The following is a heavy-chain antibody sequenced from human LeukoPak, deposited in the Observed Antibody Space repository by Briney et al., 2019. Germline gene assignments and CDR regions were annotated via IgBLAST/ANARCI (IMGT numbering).Heavy chain of an antibody. J-gene: IGHJ5*02. CDR3: FQYDSGGT. CDR1: GFTFSNTW. Sequence: GGSLRLSCAASGFTFSNTWISWDRQAPGKGLEWVANIKEDGSAKYYVDSVKGRFTVSRDNARNSLYLQMISLSADDTAVYYCFQYDSGGTWGQGTLVTVSS. CDR2: IKEDGSAK. D-gene: IGHD3-10*01. V-gene: IGHV3-7*01.